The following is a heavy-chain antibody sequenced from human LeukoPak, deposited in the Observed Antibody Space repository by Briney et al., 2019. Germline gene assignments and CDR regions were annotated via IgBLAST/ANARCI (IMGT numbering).Heavy chain of an antibody. Sequence: GGSLRLSCAASGFIFSRYDLNWVRQTPGKGLEWVSFISRSSSIKYYADSVKGRFTISRDNAKNSLYLQMDSLRDHDTAVYYCGRDRTSGYKFASDYWGQGTLVTVSS. D-gene: IGHD5-18*01. CDR1: GFIFSRYD. CDR3: GRDRTSGYKFASDY. CDR2: ISRSSSIK. V-gene: IGHV3-48*02. J-gene: IGHJ4*02.